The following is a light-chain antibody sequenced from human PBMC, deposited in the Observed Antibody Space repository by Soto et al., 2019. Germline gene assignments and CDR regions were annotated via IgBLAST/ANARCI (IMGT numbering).Light chain of an antibody. J-gene: IGLJ1*01. V-gene: IGLV2-11*01. Sequence: QSVLTQPPSVSGSPGQSVTISCTGTSSDVGGYDFVSWYQQHPGKAPKLLIYDVTKRPSGVPDRFSGSKSGNTAPLTISGLQAEYEADFFCCSYGGSFPYVFGTGTKVTVL. CDR1: SSDVGGYDF. CDR3: CSYGGSFPYV. CDR2: DVT.